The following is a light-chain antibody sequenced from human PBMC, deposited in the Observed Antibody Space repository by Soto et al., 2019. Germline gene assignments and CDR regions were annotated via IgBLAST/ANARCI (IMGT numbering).Light chain of an antibody. Sequence: LTQFSGTLSLSPGEGAALFCGASQSVTSNVAWYQQKPGQAPRLLIYGASSRATGIPDRFSGSGSGTDFTLTISSLQPDDFATYYFQQYMSYSFGQGTKVDIK. CDR3: QQYMSYS. CDR1: QSVTSN. V-gene: IGKV3-20*01. J-gene: IGKJ1*01. CDR2: GAS.